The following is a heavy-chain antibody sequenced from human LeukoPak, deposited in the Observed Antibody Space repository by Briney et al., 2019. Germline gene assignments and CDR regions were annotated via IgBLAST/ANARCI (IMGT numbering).Heavy chain of an antibody. V-gene: IGHV3-7*01. D-gene: IGHD5-24*01. J-gene: IGHJ6*02. CDR2: IKQDGSEK. Sequence: GGSLRLSCAASGFTFSSYWMSWVRQAPGKGLEWVANIKQDGSEKYYVDSVKGRFTISRDNAKNSLYLQMNSLRAEDTAVYYCARDLVATIYGYYYYGMDVWGQGTTVTVSS. CDR1: GFTFSSYW. CDR3: ARDLVATIYGYYYYGMDV.